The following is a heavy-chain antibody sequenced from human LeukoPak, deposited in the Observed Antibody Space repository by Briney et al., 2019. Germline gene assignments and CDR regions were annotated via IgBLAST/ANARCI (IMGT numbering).Heavy chain of an antibody. V-gene: IGHV3-49*04. CDR2: IRTRGYGGTT. D-gene: IGHD4-11*01. CDR3: ARAQKYSYDAFDI. CDR1: GFTFGDYA. J-gene: IGHJ3*02. Sequence: GGSLRLSCTTSGFTFGDYAMSWVRQAPGKGLEWVGFIRTRGYGGTTEDAASVKGRFTISRDDSKSIAYLQMNSLSAEDTAVYYCARAQKYSYDAFDIWGQGTMVTVSS.